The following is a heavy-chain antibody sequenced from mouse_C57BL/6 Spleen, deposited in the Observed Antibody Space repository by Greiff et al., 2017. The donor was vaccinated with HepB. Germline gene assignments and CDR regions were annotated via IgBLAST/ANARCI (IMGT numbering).Heavy chain of an antibody. CDR1: GFTFSSYA. CDR2: ISSGGDYI. D-gene: IGHD4-1*01. J-gene: IGHJ4*01. CDR3: TRDSPNWDDYAMDY. V-gene: IGHV5-9-1*02. Sequence: EVKLVESGEGLVKPGGSLKLSCAASGFTFSSYAMSWVRQTPEKRLEWVAYISSGGDYIYYADTVKGRFTISRDNARNHRYLQLSSLKSEDTAMYYCTRDSPNWDDYAMDYWGQGTSVTVSS.